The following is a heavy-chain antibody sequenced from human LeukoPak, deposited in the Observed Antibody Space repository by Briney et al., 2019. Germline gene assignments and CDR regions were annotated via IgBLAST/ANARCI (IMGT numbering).Heavy chain of an antibody. CDR3: ARAETFDF. V-gene: IGHV1-46*01. CDR1: GYSFTSYY. CDR2: INPSGGST. J-gene: IGHJ4*02. Sequence: GASVKVSFKASGYSFTSYYIQWARQPPGQGLEWMGIINPSGGSTSNAQNFQGRVTMTRYTSTSTVYMELRSLRSEDTAVYYCARAETFDFWGQGTLVTVSS.